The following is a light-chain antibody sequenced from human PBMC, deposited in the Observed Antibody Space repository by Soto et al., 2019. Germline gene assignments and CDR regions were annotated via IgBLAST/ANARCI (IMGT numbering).Light chain of an antibody. J-gene: IGKJ1*01. V-gene: IGKV3-15*01. CDR1: QTIYSN. CDR2: RAS. Sequence: IVMTQSPATLSVSPGERATLSCRAGQTIYSNVAWYQQRPGQAPRLLIYRASTRATGVPARFSGSGSGTEFTLTISSLQAEDFALYYCLQYQNLWTFCQGTNVDI. CDR3: LQYQNLWT.